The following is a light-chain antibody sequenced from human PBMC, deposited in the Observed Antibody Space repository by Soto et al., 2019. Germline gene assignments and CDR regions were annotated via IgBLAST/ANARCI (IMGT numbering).Light chain of an antibody. CDR2: DVS. Sequence: QSALTQPRSVSGSPGQSVTISCTGTSSDVGGYNYVSWYQQHPGKAPKLMIYDVSKRPSGVPDRFSGSKSGNTASLTISGLQAEDEADYHCCSYAGNYYVFGTGTKVTVL. V-gene: IGLV2-11*01. CDR3: CSYAGNYYV. J-gene: IGLJ1*01. CDR1: SSDVGGYNY.